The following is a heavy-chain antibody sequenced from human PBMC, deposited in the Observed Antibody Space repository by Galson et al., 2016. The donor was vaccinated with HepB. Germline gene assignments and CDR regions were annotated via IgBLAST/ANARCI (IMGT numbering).Heavy chain of an antibody. J-gene: IGHJ1*01. CDR1: GDSINSSGYS. V-gene: IGHV4-39*07. CDR2: LYYSGTT. Sequence: ETLSLTCAVSGDSINSSGYSWVWIRQPPGKGLQWIGSLYYSGTTFYNPSLRSRVTISVDTSKNQFSLRLHSVTAADTAAYYCARGSNPSLRGEGYYFQHWGQGTLVTVSS. D-gene: IGHD2-15*01. CDR3: ARGSNPSLRGEGYYFQH.